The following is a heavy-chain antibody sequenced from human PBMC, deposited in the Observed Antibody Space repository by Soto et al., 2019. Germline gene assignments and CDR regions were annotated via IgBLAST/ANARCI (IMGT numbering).Heavy chain of an antibody. D-gene: IGHD3-10*01. CDR3: GGVRGEDYYYGMDV. J-gene: IGHJ6*02. CDR2: FIPSFGTA. CDR1: GGTLSSYA. V-gene: IGHV1-69*12. Sequence: QVQLVQSGAEVKKPGSSVKVSCKASGGTLSSYAISWVRQAPGQGLEWMGGFIPSFGTADYAKKFQGRVTITADEPTSTAYMEVTSLRSEEKAVYYCGGVRGEDYYYGMDVWGQGTTVTVSS.